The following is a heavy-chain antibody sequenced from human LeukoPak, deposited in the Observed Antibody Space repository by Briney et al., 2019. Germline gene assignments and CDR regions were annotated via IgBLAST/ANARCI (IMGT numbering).Heavy chain of an antibody. CDR2: INPNSGGT. V-gene: IGHV1-2*02. Sequence: ASVTVSCTASGYTFTGYYMHWVRQAPGQGLEWMGWINPNSGGTNYAQKFQGRVTMTRDTSISTAYMELSRLRSDDTALYHCARMRGASIAASWYFDYWGQGTLVTVSS. CDR1: GYTFTGYY. D-gene: IGHD6-25*01. CDR3: ARMRGASIAASWYFDY. J-gene: IGHJ4*02.